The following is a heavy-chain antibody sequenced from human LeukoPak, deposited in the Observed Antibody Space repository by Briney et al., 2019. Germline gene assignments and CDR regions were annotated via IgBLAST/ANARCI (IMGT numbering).Heavy chain of an antibody. CDR3: ARVVAARNNWFDP. D-gene: IGHD2-15*01. CDR1: GGSISSYY. CDR2: IYYSGST. Sequence: SETLSLTCTVSGGSISSYYWSWIRQPPGKGLEWIGHIYYSGSTNYNPSLKSRVTISVDTSKNQFSLKLSSVTAADTAVYYCARVVAARNNWFDPWGQGTLVTVSS. V-gene: IGHV4-59*01. J-gene: IGHJ5*02.